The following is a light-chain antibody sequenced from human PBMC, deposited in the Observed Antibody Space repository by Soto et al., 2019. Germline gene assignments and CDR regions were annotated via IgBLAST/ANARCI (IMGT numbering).Light chain of an antibody. CDR2: DVS. V-gene: IGLV2-14*01. Sequence: QSVLTQPASVSGSPGQSMPISCTGTSSDVGGYNYVSWYQQEPGKAPKLMICDVSNRPSGVSNRFSGSKSGNTASLTISGLQAEDDANYYCSSYTSGTTLVFGTGTKVTVL. J-gene: IGLJ1*01. CDR3: SSYTSGTTLV. CDR1: SSDVGGYNY.